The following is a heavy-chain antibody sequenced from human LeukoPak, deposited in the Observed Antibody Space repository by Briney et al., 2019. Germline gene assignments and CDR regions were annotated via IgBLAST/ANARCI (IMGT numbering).Heavy chain of an antibody. V-gene: IGHV4-59*01. D-gene: IGHD5-18*01. CDR2: IYYSGST. CDR3: ARDSNTAMDDAFDI. J-gene: IGHJ3*02. Sequence: SETLSLTCTVSGGSISSYYWSWIRQPPGKGLEWIGYIYYSGSTYYNPSLKSRVTISVDTSKNQFSLKLSSVTAADTAVYYCARDSNTAMDDAFDIWGQGTMVTVSS. CDR1: GGSISSYY.